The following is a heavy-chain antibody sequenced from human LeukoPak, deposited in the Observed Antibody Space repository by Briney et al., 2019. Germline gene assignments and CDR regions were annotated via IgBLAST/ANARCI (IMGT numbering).Heavy chain of an antibody. CDR3: ARDGCSSTSCYEFDY. Sequence: ASVKVSCKASGYAFTGYYMHWVRQAPGQGLEWMGWINPNSGGTNYAQKFQGRVTMTRDTSISTAYMELSRLRSDDTAVYYCARDGCSSTSCYEFDYWGQGTLVTVSS. V-gene: IGHV1-2*02. J-gene: IGHJ4*02. D-gene: IGHD2-2*01. CDR1: GYAFTGYY. CDR2: INPNSGGT.